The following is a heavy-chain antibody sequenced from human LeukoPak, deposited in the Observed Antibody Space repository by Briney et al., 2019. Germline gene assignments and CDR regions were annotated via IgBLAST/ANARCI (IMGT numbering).Heavy chain of an antibody. CDR3: ARGRITMIVVDAFDI. J-gene: IGHJ3*02. Sequence: GGYLRLSCAASGFTLDDYGMSWVRQAPGKGLEWVSGINWNGGSTGYADSVKGRFTISRDNAKNSLYLQMNSLRAEDTALYYCARGRITMIVVDAFDIWGQGTMVTVSS. V-gene: IGHV3-20*04. CDR2: INWNGGST. D-gene: IGHD3-22*01. CDR1: GFTLDDYG.